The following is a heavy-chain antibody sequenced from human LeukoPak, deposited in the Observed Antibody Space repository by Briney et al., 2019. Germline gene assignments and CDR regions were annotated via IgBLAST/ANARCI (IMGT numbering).Heavy chain of an antibody. J-gene: IGHJ4*02. CDR2: ISGYNGNT. CDR1: GYNFNIYG. Sequence: GASVKVSCKTSGYNFNIYGISWVRQAPGQGLEWMGWISGYNGNTNYAQKLQGRVTMTTDTSTSTAYMELRSLRSDDTAVYYCARSTYYYDSSGYYEYWGQGTLVTVSS. D-gene: IGHD3-22*01. V-gene: IGHV1-18*01. CDR3: ARSTYYYDSSGYYEY.